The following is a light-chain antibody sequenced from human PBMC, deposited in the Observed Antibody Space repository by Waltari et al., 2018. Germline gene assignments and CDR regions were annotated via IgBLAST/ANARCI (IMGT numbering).Light chain of an antibody. CDR3: MQATHWPWT. CDR1: QSLASSDGHAY. CDR2: KVS. J-gene: IGKJ1*01. Sequence: DVAMTQSPIYLSVTLGQPATISCTSTQSLASSDGHAYLSWFHQRPGQSPRRLFYKVSDRDSGVADRFSGSGSGTDFTLKISRVEAEDVGLYYGMQATHWPWTCGQGTKVEVK. V-gene: IGKV2-30*01.